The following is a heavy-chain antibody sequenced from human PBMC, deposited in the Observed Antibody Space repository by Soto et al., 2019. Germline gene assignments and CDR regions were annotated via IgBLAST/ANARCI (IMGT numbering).Heavy chain of an antibody. Sequence: SVKVSCKAPGGTFSTYAISWVRQAPGQGLEWMGRIIPILGIANYAQKFQGRVTITADKSTSTAYMELSSLRSEDTAVYYCAGPTGGIVVGPGAAIYYYYGMDVWGQGTTVTVSS. CDR3: AGPTGGIVVGPGAAIYYYYGMDV. V-gene: IGHV1-69*04. CDR2: IIPILGIA. CDR1: GGTFSTYA. D-gene: IGHD2-2*01. J-gene: IGHJ6*01.